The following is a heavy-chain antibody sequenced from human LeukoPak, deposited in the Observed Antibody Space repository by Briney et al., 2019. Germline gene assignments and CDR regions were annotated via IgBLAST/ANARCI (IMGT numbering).Heavy chain of an antibody. D-gene: IGHD2-21*02. CDR3: ARDPNCGGDCYTYYGMDV. J-gene: IGHJ6*02. CDR2: IILIFGTA. CDR1: GGTFSSYA. Sequence: SVKVSCKASGGTFSSYAITWVRQAPGQGLEWMGGIILIFGTANYAQKFQGRVTITADGSTSTAYMELSSLRSEDTAVYYCARDPNCGGDCYTYYGMDVWGQGTTVTVSS. V-gene: IGHV1-69*01.